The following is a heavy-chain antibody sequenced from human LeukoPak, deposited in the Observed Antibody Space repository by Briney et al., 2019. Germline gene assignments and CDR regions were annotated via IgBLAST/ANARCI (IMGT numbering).Heavy chain of an antibody. Sequence: SVKVSCKASGGTFSSYAISWVRQAPGQGLEWMGGIIPIFGTANYAQKFQGRVTITADESTSTAYMELSSLRSEDTAVYYCARDGTIFGVVIAEYFQHWGQGTLVTVSS. J-gene: IGHJ1*01. CDR1: GGTFSSYA. CDR2: IIPIFGTA. V-gene: IGHV1-69*13. CDR3: ARDGTIFGVVIAEYFQH. D-gene: IGHD3-3*01.